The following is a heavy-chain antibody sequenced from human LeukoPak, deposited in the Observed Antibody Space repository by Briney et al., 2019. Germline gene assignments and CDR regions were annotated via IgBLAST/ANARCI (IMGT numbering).Heavy chain of an antibody. J-gene: IGHJ3*02. Sequence: ASVKVSCKASGYTFTSYYMHWVRQAPGQGLEWMGIINPSGGSTSYAQKFQGRVTMTRDMSTSTVYMELSSLRSEDTAVYYCARGSSGYYYGSHAFDIWGQGTMVTVSS. CDR1: GYTFTSYY. V-gene: IGHV1-46*01. CDR2: INPSGGST. CDR3: ARGSSGYYYGSHAFDI. D-gene: IGHD3-22*01.